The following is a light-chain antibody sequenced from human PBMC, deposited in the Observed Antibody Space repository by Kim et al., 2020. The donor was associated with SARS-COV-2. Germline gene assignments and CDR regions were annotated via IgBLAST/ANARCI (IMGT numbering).Light chain of an antibody. Sequence: QTATLTCTGNSNFVGNQGSSWLQQHQRHPPKLLSYRNNNRPAGISERFAASRSGNTASLTITGLQPEDEADYYCSALDSSLSEGVFGSGTKVTVL. CDR2: RNN. CDR3: SALDSSLSEGV. V-gene: IGLV10-54*02. J-gene: IGLJ6*01. CDR1: SNFVGNQG.